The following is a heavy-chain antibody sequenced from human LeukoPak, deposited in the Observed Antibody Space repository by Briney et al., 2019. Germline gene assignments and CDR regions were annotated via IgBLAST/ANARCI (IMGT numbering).Heavy chain of an antibody. V-gene: IGHV3-30*18. Sequence: GRSLRLSCAASGFTFSSYGMHWVRQAPGKGLEWVAVISYDGSNKYYADSVKGRFTISRDNSKNTLYLQMNSLRAEDTAVYYCAKDQTITMVRGGFPRDAFDIWGQGTMVTVSS. CDR1: GFTFSSYG. CDR2: ISYDGSNK. J-gene: IGHJ3*02. CDR3: AKDQTITMVRGGFPRDAFDI. D-gene: IGHD3-10*01.